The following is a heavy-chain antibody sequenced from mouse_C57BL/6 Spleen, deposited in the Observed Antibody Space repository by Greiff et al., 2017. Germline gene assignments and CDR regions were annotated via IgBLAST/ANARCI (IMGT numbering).Heavy chain of an antibody. Sequence: VQLQQSGAELVRPGASVKLSCKASGYTFTDYYINWVKQRPGQGLEWIARIYPGSGNTSYNEKFKGKATLTAEKSSSTAYMQLSSLTSEDSAVYFCASLTGYYFDYWGQGTTLTVSS. J-gene: IGHJ2*01. CDR2: IYPGSGNT. CDR3: ASLTGYYFDY. V-gene: IGHV1-76*01. CDR1: GYTFTDYY. D-gene: IGHD4-1*01.